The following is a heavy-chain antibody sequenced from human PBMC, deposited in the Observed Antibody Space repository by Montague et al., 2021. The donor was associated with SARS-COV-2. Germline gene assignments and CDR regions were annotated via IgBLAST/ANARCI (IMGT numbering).Heavy chain of an antibody. J-gene: IGHJ3*02. CDR1: GRSISSYY. CDR2: IYYSGST. V-gene: IGHV4-59*01. CDR3: ARGSGWMGNAFDI. Sequence: SETLSLTCTVSGRSISSYYWSWIRQPPGKGLEWIGYIYYSGSTNYNPSLESRVTISVDTSKNQFSLKLSSVTAADTAVYYCARGSGWMGNAFDIWGQGTTVTVSA. D-gene: IGHD6-19*01.